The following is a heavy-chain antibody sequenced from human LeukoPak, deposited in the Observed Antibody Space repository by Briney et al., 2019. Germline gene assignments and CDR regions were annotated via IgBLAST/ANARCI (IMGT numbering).Heavy chain of an antibody. CDR3: ASRDRTVTTDFDY. CDR2: INPNSGGT. Sequence: ASVKVSCKASGYTFTGYYMHWVRQAPGQGLEWMGWINPNSGGTNYAQKFQGRVTMTRDTSINTAYMELSRLRSDDTAVYYCASRDRTVTTDFDYWGQGTLVTVSS. CDR1: GYTFTGYY. D-gene: IGHD4-17*01. J-gene: IGHJ4*02. V-gene: IGHV1-2*02.